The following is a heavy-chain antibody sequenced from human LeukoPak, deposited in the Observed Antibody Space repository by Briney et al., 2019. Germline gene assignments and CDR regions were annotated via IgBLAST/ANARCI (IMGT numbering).Heavy chain of an antibody. Sequence: GGSLRLSCTASGFTFGDYAMSWFRQAPGKGVEWVSAISGRSLYIYYADSVKGRFTISRDNAKNSLYLQMNGLRAEDTAVYYCVSAGPYLYYGSGYYTYWGQGTLVTVSS. CDR3: VSAGPYLYYGSGYYTY. CDR1: GFTFGDYA. D-gene: IGHD3-10*01. CDR2: ISGRSLYI. V-gene: IGHV3-21*01. J-gene: IGHJ4*02.